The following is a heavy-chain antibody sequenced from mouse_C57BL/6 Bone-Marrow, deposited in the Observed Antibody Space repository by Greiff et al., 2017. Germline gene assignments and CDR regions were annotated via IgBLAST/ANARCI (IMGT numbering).Heavy chain of an antibody. CDR2: IYPRSGNT. Sequence: VQLQQSGAELARPGASVKLSCKASGYTFTSYGISWVKQRTGQGLEWIGEIYPRSGNTYYNEKFKGKATLTADKSSSTAYMELRILTSEDSAVYFCARSGYYYAMDYWGQGTSVTVSS. V-gene: IGHV1-81*01. CDR1: GYTFTSYG. D-gene: IGHD3-1*01. CDR3: ARSGYYYAMDY. J-gene: IGHJ4*01.